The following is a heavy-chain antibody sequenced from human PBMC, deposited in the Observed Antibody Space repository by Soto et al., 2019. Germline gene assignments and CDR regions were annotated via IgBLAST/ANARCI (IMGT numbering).Heavy chain of an antibody. J-gene: IGHJ4*02. V-gene: IGHV4-4*07. D-gene: IGHD6-13*01. Sequence: QVQLQESGPGLVKPSETLSLTCTVSGDSISSYYWSWIRQPAGQGLEWIGRIHTTENTNYNPSLRSRVAMSVDTSNNQFSLKLTSLTAADTAVYCCARALTSAAGLYFDYWGQGTLGTVSS. CDR2: IHTTENT. CDR1: GDSISSYY. CDR3: ARALTSAAGLYFDY.